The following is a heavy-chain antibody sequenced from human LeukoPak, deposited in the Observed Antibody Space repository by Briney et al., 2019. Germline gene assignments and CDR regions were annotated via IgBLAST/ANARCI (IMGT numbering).Heavy chain of an antibody. J-gene: IGHJ3*02. CDR3: ARAGSSYGDYDAFDI. D-gene: IGHD4-17*01. CDR2: INSDGSST. CDR1: GFTFSSYW. V-gene: IGHV3-74*01. Sequence: GGSLRLSCAASGFTFSSYWMHWVRQAPGKGLVWVSRINSDGSSTSYADSVKGRFTISRDNAKNTLYLQTNSLRAEDTAVYYCARAGSSYGDYDAFDIWGQGTMVTVSS.